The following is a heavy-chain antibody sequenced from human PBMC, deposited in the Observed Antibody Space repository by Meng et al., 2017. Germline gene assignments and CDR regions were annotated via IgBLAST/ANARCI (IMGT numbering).Heavy chain of an antibody. CDR3: ARGGGWTGSFRAGFDL. CDR1: GFTFSSYA. V-gene: IGHV3-74*01. Sequence: GESLKISCAASGFTFSSYAMHWVRQAPGKGLVWVSRINSDGSSISYADSVQGRFTISRDNAKNTLFLQMNSLRADDTAVYSCARGGGWTGSFRAGFDLWGRGTLVTVSS. D-gene: IGHD3/OR15-3a*01. CDR2: INSDGSSI. J-gene: IGHJ2*01.